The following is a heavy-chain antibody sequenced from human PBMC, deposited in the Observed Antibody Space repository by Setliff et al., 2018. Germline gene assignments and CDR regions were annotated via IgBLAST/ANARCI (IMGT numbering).Heavy chain of an antibody. D-gene: IGHD5-18*01. Sequence: VSCKASGYTFTSYDINWVRQAPGQGLAWMGGIVPVFGTRNYAQKFQGRVTFSADDSANTAYMELTSLTSEDTAVYYCARNIGMGQRDYFDYWGQGTVVTVSS. CDR1: GYTFTSYD. CDR2: IVPVFGTR. J-gene: IGHJ4*02. CDR3: ARNIGMGQRDYFDY. V-gene: IGHV1-69*01.